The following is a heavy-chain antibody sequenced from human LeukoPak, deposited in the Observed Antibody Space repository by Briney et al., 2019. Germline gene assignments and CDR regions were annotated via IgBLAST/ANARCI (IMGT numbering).Heavy chain of an antibody. J-gene: IGHJ5*02. CDR1: GGSISSSY. CDR3: AGTIAAAGAVGWFDP. V-gene: IGHV4-59*01. Sequence: PSETLSLTCTVSGGSISSSYWSWIRQPPGKGLEWIWYIYYSGSTNYNPSLKSRDTISVDTSKNQFSLKLSSVTAADTAVYYCAGTIAAAGAVGWFDPWGQGTLVTVSS. CDR2: IYYSGST. D-gene: IGHD6-13*01.